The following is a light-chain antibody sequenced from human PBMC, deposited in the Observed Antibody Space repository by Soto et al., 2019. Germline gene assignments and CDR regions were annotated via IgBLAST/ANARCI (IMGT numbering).Light chain of an antibody. Sequence: EIVLTQSPATLSLSPGQRATLSCRASQSIGNYLAWYQQKPGLAPRLLMYDASTRATGIPARFSGSGSGTDFTLTISSLEPQDFAVYHCQQRRNWITFGGGTKVEIK. J-gene: IGKJ4*01. CDR1: QSIGNY. V-gene: IGKV3-11*01. CDR3: QQRRNWIT. CDR2: DAS.